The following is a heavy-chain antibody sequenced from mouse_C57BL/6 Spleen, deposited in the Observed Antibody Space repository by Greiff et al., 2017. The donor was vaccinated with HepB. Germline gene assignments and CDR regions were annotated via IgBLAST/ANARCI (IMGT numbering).Heavy chain of an antibody. CDR2: ISYSGST. CDR1: GYSITSGYD. CDR3: ARGGDYGNQYWYFDV. D-gene: IGHD2-1*01. Sequence: EVKLVESGPGMVKPSQSLSLTCTVTGYSITSGYDWHWIRHFPGNKLEWMGYISYSGSTNYNPSLKSRISITHDTSKNHFFLKLNSVTTEDTATYYCARGGDYGNQYWYFDVWGTGTTVTVSS. V-gene: IGHV3-1*01. J-gene: IGHJ1*03.